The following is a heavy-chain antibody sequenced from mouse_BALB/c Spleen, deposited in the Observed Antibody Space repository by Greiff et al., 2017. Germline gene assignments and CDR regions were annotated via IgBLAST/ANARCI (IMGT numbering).Heavy chain of an antibody. CDR1: GYTFTSYW. Sequence: EVQLQQSGTVLARPGASVKMSCKASGYTFTSYWMHWVNQRPGQGLEWIGAIYPGNSDTSYNQKFKGKAKLTAVTSTSTAYMELSSLTNEDSAVYYWTRKDYYGSSYDAMDYWGQGTSVTVSS. CDR2: IYPGNSDT. D-gene: IGHD1-1*01. CDR3: TRKDYYGSSYDAMDY. V-gene: IGHV1-5*01. J-gene: IGHJ4*01.